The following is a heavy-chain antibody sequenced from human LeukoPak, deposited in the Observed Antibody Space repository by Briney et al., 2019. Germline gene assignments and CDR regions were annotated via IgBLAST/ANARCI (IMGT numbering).Heavy chain of an antibody. Sequence: SETLSLTCTVSGGSISSGGYYWSWIRQHPGKGLEWIGYIYYSGSTYYNPSLKSRVTISVDTSKNQFSLKLSSVTAAGTAVYYCARENGDPSPYFDYWGQGTLVTVSS. J-gene: IGHJ4*02. CDR1: GGSISSGGYY. V-gene: IGHV4-31*03. CDR3: ARENGDPSPYFDY. CDR2: IYYSGST. D-gene: IGHD4-17*01.